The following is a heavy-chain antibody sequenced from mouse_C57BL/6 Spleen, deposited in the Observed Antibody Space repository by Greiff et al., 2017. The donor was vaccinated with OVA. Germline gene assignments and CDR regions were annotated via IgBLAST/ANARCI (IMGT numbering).Heavy chain of an antibody. Sequence: EVQLKESGGGLVKPGGSLKLSCAASGFPFSSYAMSWVRQTPEKRLAWVATISDGGSYTYYPDNVKGRFTISRDNAKNNLYLQMSHLKSEDTAMYYCAREVPLYAMDYWGQGTSVTVSS. CDR1: GFPFSSYA. CDR2: ISDGGSYT. V-gene: IGHV5-4*01. D-gene: IGHD2-14*01. J-gene: IGHJ4*01. CDR3: AREVPLYAMDY.